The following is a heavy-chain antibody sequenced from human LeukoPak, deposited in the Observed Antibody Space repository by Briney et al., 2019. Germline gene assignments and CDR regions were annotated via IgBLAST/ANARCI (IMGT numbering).Heavy chain of an antibody. J-gene: IGHJ4*02. CDR2: IDSSGTVR. Sequence: GGSLRLSCPASGFTFSNFDMTWVRQAPGKGLEWLSYIDSSGTVRYYADSVNRRFTISRDNAKNSLHLQMGSLRAEATAVYYCARETRGGTYRYNFLDYWGLGTLVTVSS. CDR1: GFTFSNFD. D-gene: IGHD3-16*02. CDR3: ARETRGGTYRYNFLDY. V-gene: IGHV3-48*03.